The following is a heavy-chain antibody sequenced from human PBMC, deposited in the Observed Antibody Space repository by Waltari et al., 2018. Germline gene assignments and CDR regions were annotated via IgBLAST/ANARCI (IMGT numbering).Heavy chain of an antibody. V-gene: IGHV4-4*02. CDR3: ARDRGRGLYLDS. Sequence: LWGGVAALPGEGLEWVWRFRGEGKTNYSPSFAGRVTVSLDTYNYEFSLTVTSATAADTAGYYCARDRGRGLYLDSWGPGTLVTVSP. J-gene: IGHJ4*02. CDR2: FRGEGKT. D-gene: IGHD2-15*01. CDR1: L.